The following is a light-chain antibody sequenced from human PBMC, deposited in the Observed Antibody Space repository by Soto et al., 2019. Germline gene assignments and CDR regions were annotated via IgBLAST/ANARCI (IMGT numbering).Light chain of an antibody. V-gene: IGKV1-9*01. CDR1: QGISSF. J-gene: IGKJ4*01. CDR2: AAS. CDR3: QQLNSYPLT. Sequence: DIQLTQSPSFLYASVGDRVTITCRASQGISSFLVWYQQKPWRAPKVLIYAASTLQIGVPSKFSGSGSGAEFTLTISSLQPEDVATYYCQQLNSYPLTVGGGNKVEIK.